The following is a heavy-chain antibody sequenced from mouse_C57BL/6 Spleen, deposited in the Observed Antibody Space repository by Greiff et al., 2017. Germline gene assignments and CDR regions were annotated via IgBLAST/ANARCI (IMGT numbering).Heavy chain of an antibody. V-gene: IGHV14-4*01. D-gene: IGHD1-1*01. J-gene: IGHJ3*01. CDR3: TTSPDITTVVATPAY. CDR2: LDPENGDT. CDR1: GFNIKDDY. Sequence: VQLQQSGAELVRPGASVKLSCTASGFNIKDDYMHWVKQRPEQGLEWIGWLDPENGDTEYASKFQGKATITADTSSNTAYLQLSSLTSEDTAVYYCTTSPDITTVVATPAYWGQGTLVTVSA.